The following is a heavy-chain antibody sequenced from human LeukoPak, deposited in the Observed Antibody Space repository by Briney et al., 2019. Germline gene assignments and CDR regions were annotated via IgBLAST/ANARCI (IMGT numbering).Heavy chain of an antibody. Sequence: GESLQIYCKGSGYSFTSYWIGWVRQMPGKGLEWMGIIYPGDSDTRYSPSFQGQVTISADKSISTAYLQWSSLKASDTAMYYCARLGIAVAGTVGYFDYWGQGTLVTVSS. V-gene: IGHV5-51*01. CDR3: ARLGIAVAGTVGYFDY. CDR1: GYSFTSYW. D-gene: IGHD6-19*01. J-gene: IGHJ4*02. CDR2: IYPGDSDT.